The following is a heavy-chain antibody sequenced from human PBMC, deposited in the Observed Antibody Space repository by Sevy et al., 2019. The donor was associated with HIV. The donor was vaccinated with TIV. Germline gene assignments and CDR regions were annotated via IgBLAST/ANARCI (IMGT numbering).Heavy chain of an antibody. Sequence: SETLSLTCTVSGGSISSGGYYWSWIRQHPGNGLEWIGYIYYSGSTYYNPSLKSRVTISVDTSKNQFSLKLSSVTAADTAVYYCARDYYDSSGPNWFDPWGQGTLVTVSS. CDR2: IYYSGST. J-gene: IGHJ5*02. V-gene: IGHV4-31*03. CDR1: GGSISSGGYY. CDR3: ARDYYDSSGPNWFDP. D-gene: IGHD3-22*01.